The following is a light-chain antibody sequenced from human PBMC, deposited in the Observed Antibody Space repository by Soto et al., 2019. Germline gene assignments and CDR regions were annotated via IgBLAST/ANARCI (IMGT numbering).Light chain of an antibody. Sequence: NLLTRSPGTLSLSPGETATLSCRASQSVDRYVAWYQQKLGQAPRLLIYDAYTRATGVGARFTGSGSATDFSLTITSLEPEDFAVYYCQQRGKWPSTFGPGTKVDIK. V-gene: IGKV3-11*01. CDR2: DAY. CDR1: QSVDRY. J-gene: IGKJ2*02. CDR3: QQRGKWPST.